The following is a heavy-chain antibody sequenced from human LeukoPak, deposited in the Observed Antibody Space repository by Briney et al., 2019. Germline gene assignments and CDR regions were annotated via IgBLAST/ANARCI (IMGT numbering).Heavy chain of an antibody. Sequence: PGGSLRLSCVASGFTFSSHAIHWVRQAPGKGLEWVAHIAYDGSNAYYPDSVKGRFTISRDNSKNTLYLQVNSLRAEDTAVYYCAKAKSYYSNYDYWGQGTLVTVSS. V-gene: IGHV3-30-3*01. CDR3: AKAKSYYSNYDY. J-gene: IGHJ4*02. D-gene: IGHD4-11*01. CDR2: IAYDGSNA. CDR1: GFTFSSHA.